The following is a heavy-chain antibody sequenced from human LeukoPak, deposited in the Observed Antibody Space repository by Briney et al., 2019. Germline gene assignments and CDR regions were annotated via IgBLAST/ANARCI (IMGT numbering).Heavy chain of an antibody. CDR1: GFTFSDHS. J-gene: IGHJ4*02. CDR2: IWYDGSNK. Sequence: GGSLRLSCAASGFTFSDHSMHWVRQAPGKGLEWVAVIWYDGSNKYYADSVKGRFTISRDNSKNTLYLQMNSLRAEDTAVYYCARDAGTGTFDYWGQGTLVTVSS. D-gene: IGHD6-13*01. V-gene: IGHV3-33*08. CDR3: ARDAGTGTFDY.